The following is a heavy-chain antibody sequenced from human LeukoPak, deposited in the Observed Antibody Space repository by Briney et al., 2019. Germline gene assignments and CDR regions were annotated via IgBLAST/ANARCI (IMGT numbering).Heavy chain of an antibody. Sequence: GGSLRLSCAASGFXFSNYAIHWVRQAPGKGLEWVAAISDDGSNKYYGDSVKGRFTISRDNSKNTVYLQMNSLRAEDTAVYYCAKDRYSSGWYSDFDYWGQGTLVTVSS. CDR3: AKDRYSSGWYSDFDY. J-gene: IGHJ4*02. V-gene: IGHV3-30*18. CDR1: GFXFSNYA. D-gene: IGHD6-19*01. CDR2: ISDDGSNK.